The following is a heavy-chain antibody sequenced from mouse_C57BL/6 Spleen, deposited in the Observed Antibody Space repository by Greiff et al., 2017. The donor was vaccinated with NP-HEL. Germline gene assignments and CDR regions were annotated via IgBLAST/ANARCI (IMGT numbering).Heavy chain of an antibody. V-gene: IGHV10-3*01. CDR2: IRSKSSTYAT. Sequence: VQLKESGGGLVQPKGSLKLSCAASGFTFNTYAMHWVRQAPGKGLEWVARIRSKSSTYATYYADSVKDSFTITRDDSQSMLYLQMNNLKTEETAMYYCVRERNPWFAYWGQGTLVTVSA. CDR3: VRERNPWFAY. CDR1: GFTFNTYA. J-gene: IGHJ3*01.